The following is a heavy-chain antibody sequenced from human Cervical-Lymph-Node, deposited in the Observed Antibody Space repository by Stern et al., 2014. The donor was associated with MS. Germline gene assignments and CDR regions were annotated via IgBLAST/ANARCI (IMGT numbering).Heavy chain of an antibody. D-gene: IGHD1-1*01. Sequence: VQLVESGAEVKKPGSSVRVSCKASGDTFTAYAISWVRQAPGPGPEWMGGITPVFNSADYAQKFQGRLTITADKSRSTAYMELSSLTSEDTAVYYCAREVGSLAMDVWGQGTTVTVSS. J-gene: IGHJ6*01. CDR3: AREVGSLAMDV. V-gene: IGHV1-69*06. CDR2: ITPVFNSA. CDR1: GDTFTAYA.